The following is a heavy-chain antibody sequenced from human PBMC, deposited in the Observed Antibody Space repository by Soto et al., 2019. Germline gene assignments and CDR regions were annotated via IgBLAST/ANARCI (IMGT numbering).Heavy chain of an antibody. Sequence: GGSLRLSCAATGFMLGTYWMSWVRQAPGKGLEWVANIKHDGNEKYYADSVKGRFTVSRDNVKNFLHLQMSSLRGDDTGVYFCVRATLSWGHYYFRGLDVWGQGTTVTSP. CDR1: GFMLGTYW. V-gene: IGHV3-7*01. J-gene: IGHJ6*02. CDR2: IKHDGNEK. CDR3: VRATLSWGHYYFRGLDV. D-gene: IGHD3-22*01.